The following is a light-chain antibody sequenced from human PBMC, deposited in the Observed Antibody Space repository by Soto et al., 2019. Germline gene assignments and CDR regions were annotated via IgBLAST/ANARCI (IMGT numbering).Light chain of an antibody. CDR2: DAS. Sequence: DIQMTQSPSTLSTSVGDRVTITCRASQSISSWLAWYQQKAGKAPKLLIYDASSLESGVPSRFSGSGSGPEFTLTISSLHPDDFATSYCQQYNSYPWTFGQGTRVELK. V-gene: IGKV1-5*01. CDR1: QSISSW. J-gene: IGKJ1*01. CDR3: QQYNSYPWT.